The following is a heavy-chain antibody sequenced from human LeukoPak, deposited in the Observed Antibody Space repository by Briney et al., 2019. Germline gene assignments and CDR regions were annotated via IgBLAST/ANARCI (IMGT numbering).Heavy chain of an antibody. CDR3: AKDLGLEIGAYYYMDV. J-gene: IGHJ6*03. CDR2: IWYDGSNK. V-gene: IGHV3-33*06. D-gene: IGHD3-3*01. CDR1: GSTFSSYG. Sequence: GGSLRLSCAASGSTFSSYGMHWVRQAPGKGLEWVAVIWYDGSNKYYAAFEKGRFTIARANSQNTLYLQMTSLRAEDTAVYYCAKDLGLEIGAYYYMDVWGKGTTVTVSS.